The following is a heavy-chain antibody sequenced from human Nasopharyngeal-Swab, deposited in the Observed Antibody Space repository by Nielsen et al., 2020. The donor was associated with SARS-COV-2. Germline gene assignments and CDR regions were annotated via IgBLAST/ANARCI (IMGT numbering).Heavy chain of an antibody. V-gene: IGHV1-69*13. J-gene: IGHJ6*03. CDR1: GGTFSSYA. CDR2: IIPIFGTA. D-gene: IGHD3-22*01. CDR3: ARADYYDSSGYYEYYYYMDV. Sequence: SVKVSCKASGGTFSSYAISWVRQAPGQGLEGMGGIIPIFGTANYAQKFQGRVTITADESTSTAYMELSSLRSEDTAVYYCARADYYDSSGYYEYYYYMDVWGKGTTVTVSS.